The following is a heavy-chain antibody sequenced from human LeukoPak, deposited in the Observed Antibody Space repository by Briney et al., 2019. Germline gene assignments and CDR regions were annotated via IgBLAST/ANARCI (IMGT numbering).Heavy chain of an antibody. J-gene: IGHJ5*02. D-gene: IGHD6-6*01. CDR2: INHSGST. CDR3: ARGGSIAARHRWFDP. CDR1: GGSFSGYY. Sequence: SETLSLTCAVYGGSFSGYYWSWIRQLPGKGLEWIGEINHSGSTNYNPSLKSRVTISVDTSKNQFSLELSSVTAADTAVYYCARGGSIAARHRWFDPWGQGTLVTVSS. V-gene: IGHV4-34*01.